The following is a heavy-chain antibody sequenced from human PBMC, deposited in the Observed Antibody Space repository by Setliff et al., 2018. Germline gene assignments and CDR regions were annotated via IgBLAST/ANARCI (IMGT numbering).Heavy chain of an antibody. CDR2: IGAYTGKT. CDR3: ARAPRLEWILPTFDY. CDR1: GYTFLSYG. V-gene: IGHV1-18*01. Sequence: SCKAVGYTFLSYGLSWVRQAPGQGLEWMGWIGAYTGKTDYAQNFQGRVTMTTDTSTNTAYLELRSLRYDDTAVYFCARAPRLEWILPTFDYWGQGTPVTVSS. D-gene: IGHD3-3*01. J-gene: IGHJ4*02.